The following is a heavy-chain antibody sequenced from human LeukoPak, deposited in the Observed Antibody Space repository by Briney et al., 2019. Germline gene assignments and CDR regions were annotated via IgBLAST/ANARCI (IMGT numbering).Heavy chain of an antibody. Sequence: ASVKVSCKASGYTFTGYYMHWVRQAPGQGLEWMGWINPNSDGTNYAQKFQGRVTMTRDTSISTAYMELSRLRSDDTAVYYCARARFRYNWNDYWGRGTLVTVSS. CDR1: GYTFTGYY. CDR3: ARARFRYNWNDY. D-gene: IGHD1-1*01. V-gene: IGHV1-2*02. J-gene: IGHJ4*02. CDR2: INPNSDGT.